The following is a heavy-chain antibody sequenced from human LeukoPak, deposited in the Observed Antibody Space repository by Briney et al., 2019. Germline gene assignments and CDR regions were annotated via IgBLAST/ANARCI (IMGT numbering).Heavy chain of an antibody. CDR2: INPNSGGT. V-gene: IGHV1-2*02. CDR1: GYTFTGYY. Sequence: ASVKVSCKASGYTFTGYYVHWVRQAPGQGLEWMGWINPNSGGTNYAQKFQGRVTMTRDTSISTAYMELSRLRSDDTAVYYCARDQWLRGGHYYYYYYMDVWGKGTTVTVSS. D-gene: IGHD5-12*01. J-gene: IGHJ6*03. CDR3: ARDQWLRGGHYYYYYYMDV.